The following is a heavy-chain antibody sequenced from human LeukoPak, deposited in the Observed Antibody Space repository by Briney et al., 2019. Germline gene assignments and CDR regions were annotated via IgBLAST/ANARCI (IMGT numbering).Heavy chain of an antibody. J-gene: IGHJ4*02. V-gene: IGHV4-4*02. D-gene: IGHD5-12*01. CDR2: IYHSGST. Sequence: SGTLSLTCAVSGGSISSSNWWSWVRQPPGKGLEWIGEIYHSGSTNYNPSLKSRVTISVDTSKNQFSLKLSSVTAADTAVYYCARVIGYAYFDYWGQGTLVTVSS. CDR3: ARVIGYAYFDY. CDR1: GGSISSSNW.